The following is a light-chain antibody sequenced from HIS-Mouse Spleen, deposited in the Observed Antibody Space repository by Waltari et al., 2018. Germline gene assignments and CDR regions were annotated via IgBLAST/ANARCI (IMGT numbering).Light chain of an antibody. J-gene: IGLJ2*01. Sequence: QSALTQPPSVSGSPGQSITISFTGTSSYVGGSNHVSLYQQHPGKAPKLMIYDVSNRPSGVSNRFSGSKSGNTASLTISGLQAEDEADYYCSSYTSSSFNVVFGGGTKLTVL. CDR3: SSYTSSSFNVV. CDR1: SSYVGGSNH. CDR2: DVS. V-gene: IGLV2-14*03.